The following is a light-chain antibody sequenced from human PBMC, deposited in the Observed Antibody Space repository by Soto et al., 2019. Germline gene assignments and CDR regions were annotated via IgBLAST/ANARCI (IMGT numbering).Light chain of an antibody. J-gene: IGKJ1*01. CDR2: GAS. V-gene: IGKV3-20*01. CDR3: HQYGSSPWT. CDR1: QSVSNY. Sequence: EIVLTQSPGTLSLSSGERATLSCRARQSVSNYLAWYQQKPGQGPRLLIYGASSRATGIPDRFSGSGSGTDFTLTISRLEPEDSAVYYCHQYGSSPWTFGQGTKVEI.